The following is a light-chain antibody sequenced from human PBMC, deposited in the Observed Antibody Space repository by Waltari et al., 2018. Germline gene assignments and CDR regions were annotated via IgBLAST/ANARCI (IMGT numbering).Light chain of an antibody. CDR1: QNIGNY. J-gene: IGKJ1*01. V-gene: IGKV3-20*01. CDR3: QHHGRFPAT. CDR2: GAS. Sequence: IVLTQSPGTLSLSPGGRATLSCRASQNIGNYLTWYQQNPGQAPRLLIYGASSRPAGSPDRFSGSGSGADVSLTISRPEPQDFEVYHCQHHGRFPATFGQRTKV.